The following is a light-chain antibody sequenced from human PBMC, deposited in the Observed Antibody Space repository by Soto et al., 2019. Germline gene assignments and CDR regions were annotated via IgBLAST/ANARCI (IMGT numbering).Light chain of an antibody. Sequence: EIVLTQSPATLSLSPGERATLSCRASQSVSSYLAWYQQKPGQAPRLLIYDAFNRATGVPARFSGSGSGTDFTLTISSLEPEDFAVYYCQQHSNWPPMYTFGQGTKLEIK. J-gene: IGKJ2*01. CDR3: QQHSNWPPMYT. V-gene: IGKV3-11*01. CDR1: QSVSSY. CDR2: DAF.